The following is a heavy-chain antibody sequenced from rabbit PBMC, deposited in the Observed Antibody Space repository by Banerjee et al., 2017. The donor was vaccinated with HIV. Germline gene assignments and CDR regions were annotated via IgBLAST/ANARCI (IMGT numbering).Heavy chain of an antibody. V-gene: IGHV1S45*01. D-gene: IGHD1-1*01. CDR2: IWPDSSPRT. CDR3: AREDGGVGGYDNNL. J-gene: IGHJ4*01. Sequence: EESGGDLVKPEGSLTLTCTASGFSFSSSYWICWVRQAPGKGLEWIACIWPDSSPRTYYASWAKGRFTISKTSSTTVTLQMTSLTAADTATYFCAREDGGVGGYDNNLWGPGTLVTVS. CDR1: GFSFSSSYW.